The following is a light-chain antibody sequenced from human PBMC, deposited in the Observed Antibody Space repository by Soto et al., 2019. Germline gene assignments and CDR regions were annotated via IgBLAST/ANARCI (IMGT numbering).Light chain of an antibody. CDR3: QQYYTTPIT. CDR2: GAS. V-gene: IGKV3-20*01. J-gene: IGKJ5*01. CDR1: QSVRSNY. Sequence: EIVLTQSPGTLSLSPGERAALSCRASQSVRSNYLAWYQQKPGQAPRLLIYGASNRATGIPDRFSGSGSGTDFTLTISSLQAEDVAVYYCQQYYTTPITFGQGTRLEI.